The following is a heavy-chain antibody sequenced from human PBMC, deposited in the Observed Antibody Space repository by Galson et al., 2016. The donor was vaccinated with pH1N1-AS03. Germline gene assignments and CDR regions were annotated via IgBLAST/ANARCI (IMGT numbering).Heavy chain of an antibody. CDR1: GYSFPSHW. Sequence: QSGAEVKKPGESLKISCKGSGYSFPSHWIAWVRQMPGKGLEWMGIIYPSDSDTRYNSSFQGQVTISADTSISTAYLQWNSLKASDTAIYYCARWSNDYGSDWGQGTLVTVSS. CDR3: ARWSNDYGSD. D-gene: IGHD4-17*01. V-gene: IGHV5-51*01. J-gene: IGHJ4*02. CDR2: IYPSDSDT.